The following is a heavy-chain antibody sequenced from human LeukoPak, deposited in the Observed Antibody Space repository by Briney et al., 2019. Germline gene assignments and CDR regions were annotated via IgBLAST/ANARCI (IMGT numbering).Heavy chain of an antibody. Sequence: GASVKVSCKVSGYTLTELSMHWVRQAPGQGLEWMGSILPILGQPDYGQKFQGRVSITADKSTSTVYMELITLRPDDTAVYYCARGVATNHDAFNIWGQGTLVTVSS. CDR3: ARGVATNHDAFNI. CDR1: GYTLTELS. D-gene: IGHD2-15*01. J-gene: IGHJ3*02. CDR2: ILPILGQP. V-gene: IGHV1-69*10.